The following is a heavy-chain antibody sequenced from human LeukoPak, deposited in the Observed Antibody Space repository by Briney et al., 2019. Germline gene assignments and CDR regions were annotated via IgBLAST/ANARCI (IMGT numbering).Heavy chain of an antibody. CDR3: ASLAMVRGVSYFDY. CDR1: GGSFSGYY. Sequence: ASETLSLTCAVYGGSFSGYYWSWIRQPPGKGVEWIGEINHIGSTNYNPSLKSRVTISVDTSKDQFSLKLSSVTAADTAVYYCASLAMVRGVSYFDYWGQGTLVTVSS. D-gene: IGHD3-10*01. V-gene: IGHV4-34*01. J-gene: IGHJ4*02. CDR2: INHIGST.